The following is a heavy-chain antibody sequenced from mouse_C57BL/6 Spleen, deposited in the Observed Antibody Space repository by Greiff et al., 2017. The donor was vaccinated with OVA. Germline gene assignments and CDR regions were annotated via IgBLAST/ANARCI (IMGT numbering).Heavy chain of an antibody. CDR3: ARGGDSDWDFDV. J-gene: IGHJ1*03. Sequence: QVQLQQPGAELVKPGASVKLSCKASGYTFTSYWMHWVKQRPGQGLEWIGMIHPNSGSTNYNEKFKSKATLTVDKSSSTAYMQLSSLTSEDSAVXYSARGGDSDWDFDVWGTGTTVTVSS. V-gene: IGHV1-64*01. CDR2: IHPNSGST. CDR1: GYTFTSYW. D-gene: IGHD3-1*01.